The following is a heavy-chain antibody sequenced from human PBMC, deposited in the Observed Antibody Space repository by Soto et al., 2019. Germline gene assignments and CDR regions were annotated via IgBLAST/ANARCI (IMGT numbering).Heavy chain of an antibody. J-gene: IGHJ3*02. D-gene: IGHD6-13*01. CDR1: GFTFDDYA. Sequence: ESGGGLVQPGRSLRLSCAASGFTFDDYAMHWVRQAPGKGLEWVSGISWNSGSIGYADSVKGRFTISRGNAKNSLYLQMNSLRAEDTALYYCAWYSSRLHAFDIWGQGTMVTVSS. CDR2: ISWNSGSI. V-gene: IGHV3-9*01. CDR3: AWYSSRLHAFDI.